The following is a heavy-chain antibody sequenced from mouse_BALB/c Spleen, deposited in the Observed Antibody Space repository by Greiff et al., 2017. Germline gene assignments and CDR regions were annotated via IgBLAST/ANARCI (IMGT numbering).Heavy chain of an antibody. CDR3: ARPQLGHRYFDY. J-gene: IGHJ2*01. CDR1: GFNIKDTY. V-gene: IGHV14-3*02. CDR2: IDPANGNT. D-gene: IGHD4-1*02. Sequence: EVQLQQSGAELVKPGASVKLSCTASGFNIKDTYMHWVKQRPEQGLEWIGRIDPANGNTKYDPKFQGKATITADTSSNTAYLQLSSLTSEDTAVYYCARPQLGHRYFDYWGQGTTLTVSS.